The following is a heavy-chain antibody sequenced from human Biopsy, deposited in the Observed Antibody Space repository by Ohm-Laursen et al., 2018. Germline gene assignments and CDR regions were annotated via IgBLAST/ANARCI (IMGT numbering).Heavy chain of an antibody. V-gene: IGHV1-2*02. CDR3: TRGGYYYDSLAYYYWFDP. J-gene: IGHJ5*02. Sequence: ASVTVSCQASGYMFTGYHAHWVRQAPGHGLEWMGWINAKTGDTNYAQKFQGRVTMTRDTSISTAYVDLSSLRSDDTAVYYCTRGGYYYDSLAYYYWFDPWGQGTLVTVSS. CDR1: GYMFTGYH. D-gene: IGHD3-22*01. CDR2: INAKTGDT.